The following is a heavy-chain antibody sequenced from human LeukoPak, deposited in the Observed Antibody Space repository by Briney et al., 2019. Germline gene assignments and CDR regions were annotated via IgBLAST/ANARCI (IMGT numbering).Heavy chain of an antibody. V-gene: IGHV3-23*01. D-gene: IGHD3-16*02. J-gene: IGHJ4*02. CDR1: GFTFNSFA. CDR2: ISGSDVTS. Sequence: GGSQRLSCAASGFTFNSFAMNWVRQAPGNGLEWVSSISGSDVTSHYADFVKGRFTISRDNSKNTLYLQMNSLRAEDTAAYYCAKSLGVGGYTRYKGFDQWGQGTLVVVSS. CDR3: AKSLGVGGYTRYKGFDQ.